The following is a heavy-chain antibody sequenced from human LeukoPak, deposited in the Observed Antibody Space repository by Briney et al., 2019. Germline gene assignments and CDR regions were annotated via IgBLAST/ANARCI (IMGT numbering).Heavy chain of an antibody. J-gene: IGHJ4*02. CDR1: GYSFTSYW. CDR3: ARGGVVPAAPIGY. CDR2: IYPGDSDT. V-gene: IGHV5-51*01. D-gene: IGHD2-2*01. Sequence: GESLQISCKGSGYSFTSYWIGWVRPLPGKGLEWMGIIYPGDSDTRYSPSFQGQVTISADKSISTAYLQWSSLKASDTAMYYCARGGVVPAAPIGYWGQGTLVTVSS.